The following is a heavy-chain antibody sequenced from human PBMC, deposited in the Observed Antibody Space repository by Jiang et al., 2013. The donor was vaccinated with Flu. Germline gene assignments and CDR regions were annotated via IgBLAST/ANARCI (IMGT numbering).Heavy chain of an antibody. J-gene: IGHJ4*02. D-gene: IGHD2-15*01. CDR3: AKREWLGGYCIGDSCDGSSSVDS. V-gene: IGHV3-30*18. CDR2: ISYDGNNR. CDR1: GFTFSSYG. Sequence: VQLVESGGGAVQPGTSLRLSCAASGFTFSSYGMHWVRQAAGKGLEWVAFISYDGNNRLYTDSVKGRFTISRDNSKKTLSLQMNSLRVDDTAVYFCAKREWLGGYCIGDSCDGSSSVDSWGQGTVGHRLL.